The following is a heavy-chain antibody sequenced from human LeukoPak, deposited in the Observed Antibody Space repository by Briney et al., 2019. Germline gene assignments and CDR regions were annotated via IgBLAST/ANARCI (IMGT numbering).Heavy chain of an antibody. CDR2: IRSKGSGGTT. CDR3: TRGRGYSYGYADY. J-gene: IGHJ4*02. V-gene: IGHV3-49*04. Sequence: GGSLRLSCTASGFTFGDYAMSWVRQAPGKGLEWVGFIRSKGSGGTTEYAASVKGRFTISRDDSRSIAYLQMNSLKTEDTAVYYCTRGRGYSYGYADYWGQGTLVTVSS. CDR1: GFTFGDYA. D-gene: IGHD5-18*01.